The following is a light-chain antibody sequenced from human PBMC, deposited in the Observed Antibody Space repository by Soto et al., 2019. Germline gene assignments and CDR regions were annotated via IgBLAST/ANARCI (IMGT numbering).Light chain of an antibody. CDR3: QQYDSSPRT. Sequence: EIVLTQSPGTLSLSPGERATLSCRASQSVNSDYLAWYQQKPGQCPRVVMYGASSRATGIPDRFSGSGSGTDFTLTISRLEPDDFAVYYCQQYDSSPRTFGQGTKVEIK. V-gene: IGKV3-20*01. CDR2: GAS. J-gene: IGKJ1*01. CDR1: QSVNSDY.